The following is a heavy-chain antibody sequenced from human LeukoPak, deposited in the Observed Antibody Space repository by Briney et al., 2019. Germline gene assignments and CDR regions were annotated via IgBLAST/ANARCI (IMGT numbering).Heavy chain of an antibody. CDR2: INHSGST. J-gene: IGHJ4*02. V-gene: IGHV4-34*01. D-gene: IGHD3-9*01. CDR1: GGSFSGYY. Sequence: SETLSLTCAVYGGSFSGYYWSWIRQPPGEGLEWIGEINHSGSTNYNPSLKSRVTISVDTSKNQFSLKLSSVTAADTAVYYCARGWSREIRYFDWGFDYWGQGTLVTVSS. CDR3: ARGWSREIRYFDWGFDY.